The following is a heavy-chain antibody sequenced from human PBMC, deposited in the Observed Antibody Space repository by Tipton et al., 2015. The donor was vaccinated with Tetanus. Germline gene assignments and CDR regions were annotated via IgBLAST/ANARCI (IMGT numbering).Heavy chain of an antibody. CDR3: AKANPLEGYGDYEHEEESYYYGMDV. V-gene: IGHV3-23*01. J-gene: IGHJ6*02. Sequence: SLRLSCAVSGFTFSSYAMSWVRQAPGKGLEWVSAISGSGGSTYYADSVTGRFTISRDNSKNTLYLQMNSLRAEDTAVYYCAKANPLEGYGDYEHEEESYYYGMDVWGQGTTVTVSS. CDR1: GFTFSSYA. D-gene: IGHD4-17*01. CDR2: ISGSGGST.